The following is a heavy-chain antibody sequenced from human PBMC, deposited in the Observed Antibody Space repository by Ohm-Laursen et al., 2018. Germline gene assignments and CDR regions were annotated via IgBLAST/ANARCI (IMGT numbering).Heavy chain of an antibody. Sequence: GSLRLSCSASGFTFSSSWMHWVCQAPEKGLEWVADIKCDGSEKYYVDSVKGRFSISRDNAKNSLYLQMNSLRAEDTAVYYCARGSGEYVYYWGQGTLVTVSS. CDR1: GFTFSSSW. V-gene: IGHV3-52*01. CDR3: ARGSGEYVYY. J-gene: IGHJ4*02. D-gene: IGHD2-15*01. CDR2: IKCDGSEK.